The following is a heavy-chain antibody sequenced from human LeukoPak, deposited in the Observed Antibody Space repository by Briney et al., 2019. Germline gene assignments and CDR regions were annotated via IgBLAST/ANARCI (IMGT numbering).Heavy chain of an antibody. V-gene: IGHV3-30-3*01. CDR2: ISYDGSTK. D-gene: IGHD5-12*01. CDR3: ARDLSGGYCIDH. CDR1: GFIFSSYA. J-gene: IGHJ4*02. Sequence: GGSLRLSCAASGFIFSSYAIHWVRQAPGKGLEWVVFISYDGSTKYYADSVKGRFTISRDNSKNTLSLQMDSLRAEDTAVYYCARDLSGGYCIDHWGQGTLVTVPS.